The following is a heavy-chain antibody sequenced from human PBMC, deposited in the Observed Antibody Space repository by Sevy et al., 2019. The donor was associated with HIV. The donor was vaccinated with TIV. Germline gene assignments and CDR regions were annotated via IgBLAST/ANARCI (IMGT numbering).Heavy chain of an antibody. Sequence: GGSLRLSCVASGFSFGDYWMTWVRQAPGKGLEWVAVISYHGRDKFYADSVKGRSTISRDNSKNILYLQMISLRAEDTAVYYCAKDFTGYNGMDVWGQGTMVTVSS. D-gene: IGHD3-9*01. J-gene: IGHJ6*02. CDR3: AKDFTGYNGMDV. CDR1: GFSFGDYW. V-gene: IGHV3-30*18. CDR2: ISYHGRDK.